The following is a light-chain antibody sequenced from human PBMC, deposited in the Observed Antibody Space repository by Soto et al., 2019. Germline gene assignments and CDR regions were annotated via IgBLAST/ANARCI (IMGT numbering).Light chain of an antibody. CDR1: QSITTY. J-gene: IGKJ1*01. CDR3: QQCYSSPRT. CDR2: AAS. Sequence: DIQMTQSPSTLSASVGDRVTITCRASQSITTYVNWYQQKLGKAPTLLIYAASSLQSGVPSRFSGSGSGTDFTRTISSLQPEDFATYFGQQCYSSPRTFGQGTKVEI. V-gene: IGKV1-39*01.